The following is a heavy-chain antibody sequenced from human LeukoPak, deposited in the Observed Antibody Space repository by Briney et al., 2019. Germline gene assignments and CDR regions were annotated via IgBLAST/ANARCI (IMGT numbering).Heavy chain of an antibody. Sequence: PSETLSLTCPVSGGSISSYYWTWIRQPPGKGLEWIGYIYYSGSTKYNPSLKSRVTMSVDTSKNRFSLKLSSVTAADTAVYYCARHRGYCSSTSCSYNWFDPWGQGTLVTVSS. CDR3: ARHRGYCSSTSCSYNWFDP. CDR1: GGSISSYY. J-gene: IGHJ5*02. V-gene: IGHV4-59*08. CDR2: IYYSGST. D-gene: IGHD2-2*03.